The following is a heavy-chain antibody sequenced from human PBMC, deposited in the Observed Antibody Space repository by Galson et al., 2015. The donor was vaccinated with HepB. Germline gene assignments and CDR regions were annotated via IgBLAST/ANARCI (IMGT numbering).Heavy chain of an antibody. J-gene: IGHJ3*02. CDR3: VKDSGSRGGAYDI. CDR1: GFAFRQYI. Sequence: SLRLSCAASGFAFRQYIMSWVRLAPGKGLEWVSGISAGGSSTYYADSVKGRFAISRDDSTNTLYLQVNSLRAEDTAVYYCVKDSGSRGGAYDIMGQGTMVTVSS. CDR2: ISAGGSST. D-gene: IGHD1-26*01. V-gene: IGHV3-23*01.